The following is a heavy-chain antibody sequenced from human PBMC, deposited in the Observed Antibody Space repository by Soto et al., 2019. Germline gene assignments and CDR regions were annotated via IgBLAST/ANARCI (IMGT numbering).Heavy chain of an antibody. CDR2: ISAYNGNT. CDR1: GYTFTSCG. V-gene: IGHV1-18*01. CDR3: ARGDYGSGSYLGPYYYYYGMDV. Sequence: ASVKVSCKASGYTFTSCGISWVRQAPGQGLEWMGWISAYNGNTNYAQKLQGRVTMTTDTSTSTAYMELRSLRSDDTAVYYCARGDYGSGSYLGPYYYYYGMDVWGQGTTVTVSS. J-gene: IGHJ6*02. D-gene: IGHD3-10*01.